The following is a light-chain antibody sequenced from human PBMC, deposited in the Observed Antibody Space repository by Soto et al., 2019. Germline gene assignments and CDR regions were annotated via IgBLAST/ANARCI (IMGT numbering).Light chain of an antibody. V-gene: IGKV3-11*01. CDR3: QQRNEWPPII. CDR2: DAS. Sequence: EIVLTQSPATLSLSPGERATLSCRASQSVGTYLAWYQQKPGQAPKLLIYDASQRATSIPARFSGCGSGTDFTLTISSLESEDFAVYYCQQRNEWPPIIFGQGTRLEIK. CDR1: QSVGTY. J-gene: IGKJ5*01.